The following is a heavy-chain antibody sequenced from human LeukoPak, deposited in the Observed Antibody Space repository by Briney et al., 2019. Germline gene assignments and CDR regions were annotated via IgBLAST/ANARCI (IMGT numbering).Heavy chain of an antibody. Sequence: GASVKVSCKVSGYTLTELSMHWVRQAPGKGLEWMGGFDPEDGETIYAQKFQGRVTMTEDTSTDTAYMELSSLRSEDAAVYYCATEYYYGSGSFVKAFDIWGQGTMVTVPS. J-gene: IGHJ3*02. CDR3: ATEYYYGSGSFVKAFDI. CDR2: FDPEDGET. CDR1: GYTLTELS. V-gene: IGHV1-24*01. D-gene: IGHD3-10*01.